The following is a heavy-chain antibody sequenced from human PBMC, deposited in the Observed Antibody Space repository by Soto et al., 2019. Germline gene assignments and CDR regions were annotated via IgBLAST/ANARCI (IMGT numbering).Heavy chain of an antibody. V-gene: IGHV4-39*01. Sequence: SETLSLTCTVSGGSISSSSYYWGWIRQPPGKGLEWIGSIYYSGSTYYNPSLKSRVTISVDTSKNQFSLKLSSVTAADTAVYYCARHSGYSGYDWGQGTLVTVSS. CDR3: ARHSGYSGYD. J-gene: IGHJ4*02. CDR1: GGSISSSSYY. D-gene: IGHD5-12*01. CDR2: IYYSGST.